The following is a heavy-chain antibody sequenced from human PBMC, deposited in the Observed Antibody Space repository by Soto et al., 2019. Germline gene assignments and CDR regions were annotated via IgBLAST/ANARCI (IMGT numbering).Heavy chain of an antibody. CDR3: ARDLGYSYGTRLQYGMDV. V-gene: IGHV3-48*02. CDR2: ISSSSSTI. J-gene: IGHJ6*02. Sequence: KGLEWVSYISSSSSTIYYADSVKGRFTISRDNAKNSLYLQMNSLRDEDTAVYYCARDLGYSYGTRLQYGMDVWGQGTTVTVSS. D-gene: IGHD5-18*01.